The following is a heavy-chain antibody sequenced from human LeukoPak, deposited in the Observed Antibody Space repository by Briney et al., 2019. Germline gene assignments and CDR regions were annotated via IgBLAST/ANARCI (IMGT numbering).Heavy chain of an antibody. CDR3: ARELAGYGKLDY. CDR2: IYTNGGP. V-gene: IGHV4-61*02. Sequence: ASQTLSLTCTVSGGSISSGSYFWRWIRQPAGKGLEWIGRIYTNGGPSYNPSLKSRITISPDTSKNQFSLKLSSVTAADTAVYYCARELAGYGKLDYWGQGILVTVSS. D-gene: IGHD5-12*01. CDR1: GGSISSGSYF. J-gene: IGHJ4*02.